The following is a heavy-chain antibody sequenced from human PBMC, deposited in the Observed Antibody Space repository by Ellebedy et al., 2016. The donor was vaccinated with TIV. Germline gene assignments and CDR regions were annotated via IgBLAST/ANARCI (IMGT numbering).Heavy chain of an antibody. D-gene: IGHD5-18*01. CDR2: INPSGGST. CDR1: GYTFTSYY. V-gene: IGHV1-46*01. J-gene: IGHJ5*02. Sequence: ASVKVSCKASGYTFTSYYMHWVRQAPGQGLEWMGIINPSGGSTSYAQKFQGRVTMTTDTSTSTAYMELRSLRFDDTAVYYCARGSYGYDKTDYNWFDPWGQGTLVTVSS. CDR3: ARGSYGYDKTDYNWFDP.